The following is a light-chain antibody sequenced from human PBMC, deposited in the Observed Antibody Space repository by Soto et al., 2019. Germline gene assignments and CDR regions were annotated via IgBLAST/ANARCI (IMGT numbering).Light chain of an antibody. CDR3: QQYNSYLWT. V-gene: IGKV1-5*03. CDR2: KAS. CDR1: QSISGW. Sequence: DIQMTQSPSTLSASVGDRVTITCRASQSISGWLAWYQQKPGKAPNLLIYKASSLATGVPSRFSGSGSGTEFTLTISSLQPDDFATYYCQQYNSYLWTFGQGTKVEIK. J-gene: IGKJ1*01.